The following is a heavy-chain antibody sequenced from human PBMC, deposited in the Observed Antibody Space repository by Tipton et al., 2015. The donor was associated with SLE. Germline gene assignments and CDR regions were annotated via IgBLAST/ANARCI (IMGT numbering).Heavy chain of an antibody. CDR2: IYTSGST. CDR1: GGSISSGSYF. D-gene: IGHD3-22*01. CDR3: ARQLTSGYYYEFGY. V-gene: IGHV4-61*09. Sequence: TLSLTCTVSGGSISSGSYFWSWFRLPAGKGLEWIGHIYTSGSTNYNPSLKSRVTISVDTSKNQYSLRLTSVTAADTAVYYCARQLTSGYYYEFGYWGQGMLVTVSS. J-gene: IGHJ4*02.